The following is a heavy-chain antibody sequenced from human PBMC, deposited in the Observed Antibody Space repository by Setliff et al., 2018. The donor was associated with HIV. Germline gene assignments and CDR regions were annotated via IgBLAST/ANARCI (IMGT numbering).Heavy chain of an antibody. J-gene: IGHJ4*02. D-gene: IGHD4-17*01. CDR2: IYSNGGT. V-gene: IGHV4-59*12. CDR3: AKKGNGDYHFDY. Sequence: SETLSLTCNVSGGSISAYYWSWVRQPPGKRLEWIGYIYSNGGTAYNPSLKSRVTISVDTSKNQFSLKLSSVTAVDTAVYYCAKKGNGDYHFDYWGQGTLVTVSS. CDR1: GGSISAYY.